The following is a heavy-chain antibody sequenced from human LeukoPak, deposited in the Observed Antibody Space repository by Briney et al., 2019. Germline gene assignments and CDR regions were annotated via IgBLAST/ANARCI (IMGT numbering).Heavy chain of an antibody. CDR3: VRDHHRRLYDSQARDTFDI. CDR2: INSDGSST. J-gene: IGHJ3*02. Sequence: PGGSLRLSCAASGFTFSSYWMHWVRQAPGKGLVWVSRINSDGSSTSYADSVKGRFTISRDNAKNTLYLQMNSLRAEDTAVYFCVRDHHRRLYDSQARDTFDIWGQGTMVTVSS. D-gene: IGHD3-22*01. CDR1: GFTFSSYW. V-gene: IGHV3-74*01.